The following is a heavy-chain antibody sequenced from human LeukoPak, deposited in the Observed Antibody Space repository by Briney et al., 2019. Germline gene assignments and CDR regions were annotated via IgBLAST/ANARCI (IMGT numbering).Heavy chain of an antibody. CDR1: GFTFSSYG. J-gene: IGHJ6*03. Sequence: GGSLRLSCAASGFTFSSYGMHWVRQAPGKGLEWVAFIRHDGNHKNCADSVKGRFTISRDNSKNTLSLQTNSLRAEDTAVYYCAKDKNDYGDYYYMDVWGKGTTVTVSS. CDR3: AKDKNDYGDYYYMDV. CDR2: IRHDGNHK. D-gene: IGHD4-17*01. V-gene: IGHV3-30*02.